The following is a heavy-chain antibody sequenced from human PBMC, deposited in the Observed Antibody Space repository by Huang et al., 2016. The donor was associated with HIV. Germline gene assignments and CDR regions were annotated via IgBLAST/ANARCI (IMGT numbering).Heavy chain of an antibody. CDR1: GFTVSSHY. V-gene: IGHV3-53*01. Sequence: EVQLVESGGGLIEPGGSLRLCCAASGFTVSSHYMSWVRQAPGKGLEWVSAIHIGGKTYHRGSVNGRVTISRDNSKNTLCLQMGSLRVEDTAMYYCAREGQAQGYRMGSWDYWGQGTLVAVSS. CDR3: AREGQAQGYRMGSWDY. CDR2: IHIGGKT. J-gene: IGHJ4*02. D-gene: IGHD3-16*02.